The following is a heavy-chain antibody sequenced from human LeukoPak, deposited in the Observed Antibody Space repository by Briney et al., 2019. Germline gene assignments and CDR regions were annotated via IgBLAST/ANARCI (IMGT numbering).Heavy chain of an antibody. CDR2: IYYSGST. V-gene: IGHV4-39*02. J-gene: IGHJ3*02. CDR1: GDYISSSTYY. CDR3: AREGATQAFDI. D-gene: IGHD1-26*01. Sequence: SETLSLTCTVSGDYISSSTYYWVWIRQPPGKGLEWIGNIYYSGSTYYNPSLKSRVTISVDTSKNQFSLKLSSVTAADTAVYYCAREGATQAFDIWGQGATVTVSS.